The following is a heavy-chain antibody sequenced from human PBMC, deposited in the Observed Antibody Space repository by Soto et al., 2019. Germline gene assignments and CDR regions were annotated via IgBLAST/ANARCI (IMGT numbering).Heavy chain of an antibody. D-gene: IGHD3-3*01. Sequence: EVQLVESGGGLVQPGRSLRLSCAASGFTFDDYAMHWVRQAPGKGLGWVSGISWNSGSIGYADSVKGRFTISRDNAKNTLYLQMNSLRAEDTALYYCAKDRGYDWSGYYHDYWGQGTLVTVSS. CDR3: AKDRGYDWSGYYHDY. CDR1: GFTFDDYA. J-gene: IGHJ4*02. CDR2: ISWNSGSI. V-gene: IGHV3-9*01.